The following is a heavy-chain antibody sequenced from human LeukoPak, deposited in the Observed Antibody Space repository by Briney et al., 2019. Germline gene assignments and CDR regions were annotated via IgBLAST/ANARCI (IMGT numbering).Heavy chain of an antibody. V-gene: IGHV3-23*01. J-gene: IGHJ6*02. Sequence: GGSLRLSCAASGFTFGTYAMTWVRRAPGKGLEWVSAVGTSGDATYYANSVKGGFTISRDNSKNTLYLQINNLRAEDTAIYYCARGLYYSVMDVWGPGTTVTFSS. D-gene: IGHD2-21*01. CDR1: GFTFGTYA. CDR3: ARGLYYSVMDV. CDR2: VGTSGDAT.